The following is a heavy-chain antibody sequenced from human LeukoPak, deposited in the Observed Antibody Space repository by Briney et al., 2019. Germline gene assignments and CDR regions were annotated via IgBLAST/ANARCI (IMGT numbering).Heavy chain of an antibody. Sequence: PGGSLRLSSAASGFTFSIYWMSWGPQAPGKGLEWVANIKHDGSEKYYVDSVKGRFTISRDNATNSLYMQMNSLAVEDTAVYYCARADLSDVVVVAATRSAFDIWGQGTMVTVSS. CDR3: ARADLSDVVVVAATRSAFDI. V-gene: IGHV3-7*01. D-gene: IGHD2-15*01. J-gene: IGHJ3*02. CDR1: GFTFSIYW. CDR2: IKHDGSEK.